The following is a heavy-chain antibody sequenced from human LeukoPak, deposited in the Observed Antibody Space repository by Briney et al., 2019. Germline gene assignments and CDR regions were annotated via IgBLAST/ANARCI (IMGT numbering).Heavy chain of an antibody. V-gene: IGHV3-7*01. CDR3: AKSSMVRGVINNY. D-gene: IGHD3-10*01. J-gene: IGHJ4*02. Sequence: GGSLRLSCAASGFTFSSYWMSWVRQAPGKGLEWVANIKQDGSEKYYVDSVEGRFTISRDNTKNSLYLQMNSLRAEDTAVYYCAKSSMVRGVINNYWGQGTLVTVSS. CDR2: IKQDGSEK. CDR1: GFTFSSYW.